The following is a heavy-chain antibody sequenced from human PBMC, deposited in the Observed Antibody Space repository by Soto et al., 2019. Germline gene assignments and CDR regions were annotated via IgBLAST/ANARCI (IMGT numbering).Heavy chain of an antibody. CDR1: GGTFSSYA. J-gene: IGHJ4*02. Sequence: GASVKVSCKASGGTFSSYAMSWVRPAPGQGREWMVGIIPIFGTANYAQKFQGRVTITADESTSTAYMELSSLRSDDTAVYYCTRAVYGGNSDPPYCPDYPTQRAPVNVCS. D-gene: IGHD4-17*01. CDR3: TRAVYGGNSDPPYCPDY. CDR2: IIPIFGTA. V-gene: IGHV1-69*13.